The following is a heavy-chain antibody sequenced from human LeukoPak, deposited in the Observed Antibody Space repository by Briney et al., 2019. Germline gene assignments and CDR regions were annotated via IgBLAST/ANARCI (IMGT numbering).Heavy chain of an antibody. CDR1: GDSVSTSSAA. Sequence: SQTLSLTCAISGDSVSTSSAAWNWIRQSPSRGLEWLGRTFYRSKWFNEYALSVKSRISIESDTSKNQFSLHLNSVTPEDTAVYYCARLRLPTNFFDYWGQGALVTVSS. J-gene: IGHJ4*02. V-gene: IGHV6-1*01. CDR2: TFYRSKWFN. CDR3: ARLRLPTNFFDY.